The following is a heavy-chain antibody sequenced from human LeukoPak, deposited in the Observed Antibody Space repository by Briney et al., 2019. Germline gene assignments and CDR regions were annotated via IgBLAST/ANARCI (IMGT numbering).Heavy chain of an antibody. Sequence: ASVKVSCKASGYTFTNYTMHWVRQAPGQRLEWMGWINAGNGNTKYSQKFQGRVTITRDTSASTAYMELSSLRSEDTAVYYCARDGRSGPAWYYYCMDVRGKGTTVTVSS. CDR2: INAGNGNT. J-gene: IGHJ6*04. CDR3: ARDGRSGPAWYYYCMDV. CDR1: GYTFTNYT. V-gene: IGHV1-3*01. D-gene: IGHD6-19*01.